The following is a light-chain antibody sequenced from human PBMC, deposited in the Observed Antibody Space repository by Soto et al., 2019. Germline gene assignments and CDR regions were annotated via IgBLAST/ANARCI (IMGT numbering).Light chain of an antibody. CDR2: LNSDGSH. CDR1: SGHSSYA. V-gene: IGLV4-69*01. CDR3: QTWGTGIAV. J-gene: IGLJ3*02. Sequence: QLVLTQSPSASASLGASVKLTCTLSSGHSSYAIAWHQQQPEKGPRYLMKLNSDGSHSKGDGIPDRFSGSSSGAERYLTISSLQSEDEADYYCQTWGTGIAVFGGGNKVTVL.